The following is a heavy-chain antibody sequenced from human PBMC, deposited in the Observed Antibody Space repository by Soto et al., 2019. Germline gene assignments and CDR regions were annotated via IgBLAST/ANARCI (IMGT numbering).Heavy chain of an antibody. CDR3: ARDDGIPAAIPRANFDY. CDR1: GFTFSSYA. V-gene: IGHV3-30-3*01. CDR2: ISYDGSNK. J-gene: IGHJ4*02. Sequence: QVQLVESGGGVVQPGRSLRLSCAASGFTFSSYAMHWVRQAPGKGLEWVAVISYDGSNKYYADSVKDRFTISRDNSKNTLYLHMNSVRAEDTAVYYCARDDGIPAAIPRANFDYWGQGTLFTVSS. D-gene: IGHD2-2*01.